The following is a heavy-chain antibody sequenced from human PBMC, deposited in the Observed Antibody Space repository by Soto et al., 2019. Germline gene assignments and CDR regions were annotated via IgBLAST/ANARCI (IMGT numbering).Heavy chain of an antibody. CDR2: ISSNGGST. D-gene: IGHD6-6*01. V-gene: IGHV3-64*01. CDR1: GFTFSSYA. CDR3: ARAPIAAIPTFDY. Sequence: GGSLRLSCAASGFTFSSYAMHWVRQAPGKGLEYVSAISSNGGSTYYANSVKGRFTISRDNSKNTLYLQMGSLRAEDMAVYYCARAPIAAIPTFDYWGQGTLVTVSS. J-gene: IGHJ4*02.